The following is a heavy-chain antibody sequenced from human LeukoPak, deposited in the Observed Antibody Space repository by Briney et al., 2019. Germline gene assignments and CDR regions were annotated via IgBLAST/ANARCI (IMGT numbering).Heavy chain of an antibody. Sequence: PGGSLRLSCAASGFTFRTYAMSWVRQAPGKGLEWVSHISGGGGSTYYADSVKGRFTISRDNSKNTLFLQMNSLRAEDTAVYYCAKDRYCGGGTCYWSYFDYWGQGTLVTVSS. J-gene: IGHJ4*02. CDR1: GFTFRTYA. CDR3: AKDRYCGGGTCYWSYFDY. D-gene: IGHD2-15*01. CDR2: ISGGGGST. V-gene: IGHV3-23*01.